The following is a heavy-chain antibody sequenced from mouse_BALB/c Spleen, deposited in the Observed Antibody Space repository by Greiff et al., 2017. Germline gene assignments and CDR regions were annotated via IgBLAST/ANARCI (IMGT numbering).Heavy chain of an antibody. CDR3: ARNRGGYYGSFAY. V-gene: IGHV5-17*02. CDR1: GFTFSSFG. Sequence: EVKVVESGGGLVQPGGSRKLSCAASGFTFSSFGMHWVRQAPEKGLEWVAYISSGSSTIYYADTVKGRFTISRDNPKNTLFLQMTSLRSEDTAMYYCARNRGGYYGSFAYWGQGTLVTVSA. CDR2: ISSGSSTI. J-gene: IGHJ3*01. D-gene: IGHD1-1*01.